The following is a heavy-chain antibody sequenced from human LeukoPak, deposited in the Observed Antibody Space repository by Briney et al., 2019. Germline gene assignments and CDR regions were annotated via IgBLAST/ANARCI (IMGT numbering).Heavy chain of an antibody. Sequence: GGSLRLSCEATGFTFSSYSMNWVRQGPGKSLEWVASISGNSRDIYYADSLKGRVTISRDNAANTLYLHMNSLRAEDTAVYYCARDYYEFFHWGQGTLVIVSS. CDR2: ISGNSRDI. CDR3: ARDYYEFFH. V-gene: IGHV3-21*01. J-gene: IGHJ4*02. CDR1: GFTFSSYS. D-gene: IGHD3/OR15-3a*01.